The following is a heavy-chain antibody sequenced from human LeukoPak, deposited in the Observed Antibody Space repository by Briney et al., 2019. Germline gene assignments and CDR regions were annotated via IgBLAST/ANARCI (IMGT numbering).Heavy chain of an antibody. CDR2: INTDGTVT. J-gene: IGHJ4*02. Sequence: GGSLRLSCAASGFTFSKYCMLWVRQAPGKGLESVSRINTDGTVTTYADSVKGRFTVSRDNSDNTMFLQMNSVRDEDTAVYYCATKQWLAPPPDSWGQGTPVTVSS. V-gene: IGHV3-74*01. CDR3: ATKQWLAPPPDS. D-gene: IGHD6-19*01. CDR1: GFTFSKYC.